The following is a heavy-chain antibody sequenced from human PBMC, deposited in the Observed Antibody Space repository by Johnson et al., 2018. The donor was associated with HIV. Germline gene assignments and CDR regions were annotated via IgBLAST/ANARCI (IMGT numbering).Heavy chain of an antibody. CDR1: GFTFSSYA. V-gene: IGHV3-30*04. Sequence: QVQLVESGGGVVQPGRSLRLSCAASGFTFSSYAMHWVRQAPGKGLEWVAVISYDGSNKYYADSVKGRFTISRDNSKKTLYLQMNSLRAEDTAVYYCAKVLDYGNAFDIWGQGTMVTVSS. D-gene: IGHD4-17*01. CDR3: AKVLDYGNAFDI. J-gene: IGHJ3*02. CDR2: ISYDGSNK.